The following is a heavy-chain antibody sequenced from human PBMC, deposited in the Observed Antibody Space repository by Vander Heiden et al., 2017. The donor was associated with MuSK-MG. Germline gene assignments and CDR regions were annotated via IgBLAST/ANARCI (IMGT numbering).Heavy chain of an antibody. Sequence: QVQLVESGGGVVQPGRSLRLSCAASGFTFSSYGMHWVRQAPGKGLEWVAVISYDGSNKYYADSVKGRFTISRDNSKNTLYLQMNSLRAEDTAVYYCAKENYYGSGRGYWCQGPLVNVSS. V-gene: IGHV3-30*18. CDR1: GFTFSSYG. J-gene: IGHJ4*02. D-gene: IGHD3-10*01. CDR2: ISYDGSNK. CDR3: AKENYYGSGRGY.